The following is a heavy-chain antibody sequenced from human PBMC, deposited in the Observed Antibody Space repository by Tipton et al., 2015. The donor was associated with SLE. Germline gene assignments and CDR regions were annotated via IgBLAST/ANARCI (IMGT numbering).Heavy chain of an antibody. CDR1: GFTFDNSG. V-gene: IGHV3-21*01. CDR2: ISSSSSYI. CDR3: ARDRITMIVVVPDAFDI. Sequence: GSLRLSCAASGFTFDNSGMNWVRQAPGEGLEWVSSISSSSSYIYYADSVKGRFTISRDNAKNSLYLQMNSLRAEDTAVYYCARDRITMIVVVPDAFDIWGQGTMVTVSS. D-gene: IGHD3-22*01. J-gene: IGHJ3*02.